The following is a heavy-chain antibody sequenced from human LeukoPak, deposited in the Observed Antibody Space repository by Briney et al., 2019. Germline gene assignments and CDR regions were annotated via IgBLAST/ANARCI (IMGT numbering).Heavy chain of an antibody. CDR1: GFTFRSYS. CDR2: VRYDAYNR. D-gene: IGHD1-26*01. V-gene: IGHV3-30*15. Sequence: GGSLRLFCAASGFTFRSYSMHWVRQPPGKGLEGVAVVRYDAYNRFYADSVKGRFTISRDNSNNTLYLQMSSLRAEDTAVYYCSRENSAHDYWGQGTLVTVSS. CDR3: SRENSAHDY. J-gene: IGHJ4*02.